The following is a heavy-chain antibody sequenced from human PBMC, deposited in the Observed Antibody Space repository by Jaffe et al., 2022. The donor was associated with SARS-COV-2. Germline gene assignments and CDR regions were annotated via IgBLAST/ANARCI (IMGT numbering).Heavy chain of an antibody. Sequence: QVQLVESGGGVVQPGRSLRLSCAASGFTFSSYGMHWVRQAPGKGLEWVAVISYDGSNKYYADSVKGRFTISRDNSKNTLYLQMNSLRAEDTAVYYCAKGAYSSSQAPDYYYYGMDVWGQGTTVTVSS. CDR2: ISYDGSNK. CDR1: GFTFSSYG. V-gene: IGHV3-30*18. D-gene: IGHD6-13*01. J-gene: IGHJ6*02. CDR3: AKGAYSSSQAPDYYYYGMDV.